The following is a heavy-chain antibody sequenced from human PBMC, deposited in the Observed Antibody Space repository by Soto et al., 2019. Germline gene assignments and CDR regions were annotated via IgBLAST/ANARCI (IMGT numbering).Heavy chain of an antibody. V-gene: IGHV3-30-3*01. CDR2: ISYDGSNK. D-gene: IGHD2-2*01. CDR1: GFTFSSYA. CDR3: ARDRPVVPAPHYYYYGMDV. J-gene: IGHJ6*02. Sequence: PGGSLRLSCAASGFTFSSYAMHWVRQAPGKGLEWVAVISYDGSNKYYADSVKGRFTISRDNSKNTLYLQMNSLRAEDTAVYYCARDRPVVPAPHYYYYGMDVWGQGTTVTVSS.